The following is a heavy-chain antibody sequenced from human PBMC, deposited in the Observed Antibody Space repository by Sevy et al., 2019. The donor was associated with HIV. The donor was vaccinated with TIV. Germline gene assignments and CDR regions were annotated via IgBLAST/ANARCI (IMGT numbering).Heavy chain of an antibody. CDR2: FDPEDGET. J-gene: IGHJ4*02. Sequence: ASVKVSCKVSGYTLTEVSMHWVRHCRGKGLEWMGRFDPEDGETIYAQKFQGRITMTEDTSTDTAYMELRSLRSEDTAVYHCATAREYYSDSSGYLDYWGQGTLVTVSS. D-gene: IGHD3-22*01. CDR3: ATAREYYSDSSGYLDY. CDR1: GYTLTEVS. V-gene: IGHV1-24*01.